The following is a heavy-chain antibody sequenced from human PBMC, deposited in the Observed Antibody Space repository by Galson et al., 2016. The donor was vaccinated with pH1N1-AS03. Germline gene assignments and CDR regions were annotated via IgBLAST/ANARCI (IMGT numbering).Heavy chain of an antibody. CDR2: IDSGADQ. CDR3: ARVWGAAAGYFDY. Sequence: PALVKPTQTLTLTCSFSGFALTSPGVCVTWVRQSPGKAPEWLATIDSGADQYYTTSLKTRLTISKDTSKNQVVLTMTYMDPVDTATYYCARVWGAAAGYFDYWGPGTLVTVSS. V-gene: IGHV2-70*20. J-gene: IGHJ4*01. D-gene: IGHD6-13*01. CDR1: GFALTSPGVC.